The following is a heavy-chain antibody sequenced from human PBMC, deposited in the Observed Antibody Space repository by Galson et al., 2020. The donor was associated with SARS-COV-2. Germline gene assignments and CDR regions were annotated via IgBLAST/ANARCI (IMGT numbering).Heavy chain of an antibody. CDR2: IDWYDDK. J-gene: IGHJ6*02. V-gene: IGHV2-70*11. CDR1: GFSLSSSGMC. Sequence: SGPTLVKPTETLTLTCTFSGFSLSSSGMCVSWIRQPPGKALEWLARIDWYDDKYYSTSLKTRLTISKDTSKNQVGLRMTNMDPVDTGTFYMARTLAMSGVNAMAVWGSGTTVTVSS. D-gene: IGHD6-25*01. CDR3: ARTLAMSGVNAMAV.